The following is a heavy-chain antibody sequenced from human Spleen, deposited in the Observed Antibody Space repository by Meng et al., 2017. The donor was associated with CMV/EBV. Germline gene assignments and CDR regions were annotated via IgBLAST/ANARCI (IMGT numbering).Heavy chain of an antibody. CDR1: GFTFSNAW. CDR3: TKGKSGSHYDY. Sequence: GGSLRLSCAASGFTFSNAWMSWVRQAPGKGLAWVASISTSGDSTDYADSVKGRFIISRDNSKNTLHLQMNSPKADDTAVYYCTKGKSGSHYDYWGQGILVTVSS. D-gene: IGHD1-26*01. V-gene: IGHV3-23*01. CDR2: ISTSGDST. J-gene: IGHJ4*02.